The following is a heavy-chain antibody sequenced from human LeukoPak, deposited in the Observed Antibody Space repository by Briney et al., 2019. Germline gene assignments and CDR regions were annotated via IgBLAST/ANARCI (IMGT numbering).Heavy chain of an antibody. D-gene: IGHD3-16*01. Sequence: IPSETLSLTCAVYGGSFSSYYWSWIRQPPGKGLEWIGYIYYSGSTNYNPSLKSRVTISVDTSKNQFSLKLSSVTAADTAVYYCARDLNYVWGSTGAFDIWGQGTMVTVSS. CDR2: IYYSGST. CDR1: GGSFSSYY. V-gene: IGHV4-59*01. J-gene: IGHJ3*02. CDR3: ARDLNYVWGSTGAFDI.